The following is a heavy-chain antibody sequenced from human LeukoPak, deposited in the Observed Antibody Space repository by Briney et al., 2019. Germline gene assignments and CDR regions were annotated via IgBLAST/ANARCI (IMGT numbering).Heavy chain of an antibody. J-gene: IGHJ4*02. V-gene: IGHV1-18*01. D-gene: IGHD3-3*01. CDR2: ISAYNGNT. CDR3: ARVRTDFWSGYFYNYFDY. CDR1: GYTFTSYG. Sequence: ASVKVSCKASGYTFTSYGISWVRQAPGHGLEWMGWISAYNGNTKYAQNLQGRVTMTTDTSTRTAYMELRSLRSDDTAVYYCARVRTDFWSGYFYNYFDYWGQGTLVTVSS.